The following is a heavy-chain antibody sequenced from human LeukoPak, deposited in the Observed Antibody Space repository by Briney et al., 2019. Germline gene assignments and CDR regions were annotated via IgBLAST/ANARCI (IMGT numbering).Heavy chain of an antibody. D-gene: IGHD2-2*01. V-gene: IGHV1-8*03. CDR1: GGTFSSYA. CDR3: ARGRAKVPAAPFDY. CDR2: MNPNSGNT. Sequence: ASVKVSCKASGGTFSSYAINWVRQATGQGLEWMGWMNPNSGNTGYAQKFQGRVTITRNTSISTAYMELSSLRSEDTAVYYCARGRAKVPAAPFDYWGQGTLVTVSS. J-gene: IGHJ4*02.